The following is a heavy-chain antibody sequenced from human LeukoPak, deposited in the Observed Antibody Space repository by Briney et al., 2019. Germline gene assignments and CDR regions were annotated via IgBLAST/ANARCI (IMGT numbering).Heavy chain of an antibody. CDR1: GGTFSSYA. CDR2: IIPIFGTA. CDR3: ARSGWGNRQAFDI. V-gene: IGHV1-69*05. D-gene: IGHD6-19*01. Sequence: SVKVSCKASGGTFSSYAISWVRQAPGQGLEWMGGIIPIFGTANYAQKVQGRVTMTTDTSTSTAYMELRSLRSDDTAVYYCARSGWGNRQAFDIWGQGTMVTVSS. J-gene: IGHJ3*02.